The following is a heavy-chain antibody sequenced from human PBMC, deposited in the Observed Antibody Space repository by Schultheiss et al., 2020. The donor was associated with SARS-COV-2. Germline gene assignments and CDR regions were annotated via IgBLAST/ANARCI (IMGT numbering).Heavy chain of an antibody. D-gene: IGHD1-26*01. CDR3: AREQSGSYGGLGDY. V-gene: IGHV3-30*03. CDR2: ISYDGSNK. J-gene: IGHJ4*02. Sequence: GGSLRLSCAASGFTFSSYGMHWVRQAPGKGLEWVAVISYDGSNKYYADSVKGRFTISRDSSKNTLYLQMNSLRAEDTAMYYCAREQSGSYGGLGDYWGQGTLVTVSS. CDR1: GFTFSSYG.